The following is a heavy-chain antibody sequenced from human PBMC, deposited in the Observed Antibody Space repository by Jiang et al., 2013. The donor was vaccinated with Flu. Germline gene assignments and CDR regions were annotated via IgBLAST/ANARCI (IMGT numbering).Heavy chain of an antibody. Sequence: SLTCTVSGGSISSSSYYWGWIRQPPGKGLEWIGSIYYSGSTYYNPSLKSRVTISVDTSKNQFSLKLSSVTAADTAVYYCARLGYSSGWSQGYFDYWGQGTLVTVSS. CDR2: IYYSGST. CDR3: ARLGYSSGWSQGYFDY. D-gene: IGHD6-19*01. CDR1: GGSISSSSYY. V-gene: IGHV4-39*01. J-gene: IGHJ4*02.